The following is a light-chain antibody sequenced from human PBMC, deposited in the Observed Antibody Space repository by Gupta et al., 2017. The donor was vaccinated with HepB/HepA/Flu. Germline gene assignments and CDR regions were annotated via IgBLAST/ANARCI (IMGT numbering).Light chain of an antibody. Sequence: EIVLTQSPATLSLSPGERATLSCRASQSVSSYLAWYQQKPGQAPRLLIYDASNRATGIPARFSGSGSGTDFTLTSSSREPEDFAVYFGQYRSNWCSFGQGTKLKLK. CDR3: QYRSNWCS. V-gene: IGKV3-11*01. CDR2: DAS. J-gene: IGKJ2*04. CDR1: QSVSSY.